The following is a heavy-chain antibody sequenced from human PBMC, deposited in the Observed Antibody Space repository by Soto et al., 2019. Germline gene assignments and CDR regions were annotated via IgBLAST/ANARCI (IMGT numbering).Heavy chain of an antibody. CDR2: INPSGGST. V-gene: IGHV1-46*01. D-gene: IGHD3-3*01. CDR1: GYTFTSYY. J-gene: IGHJ6*02. Sequence: GASVKVSCKASGYTFTSYYMHWVRQAPGQGLEWMGIINPSGGSTSYAQKFQGRVTMTRDTSTSTVYMELSSLRSEDTAVYYCARVLSKRFLEWSTDYYGMDVWGQGTTVTVSS. CDR3: ARVLSKRFLEWSTDYYGMDV.